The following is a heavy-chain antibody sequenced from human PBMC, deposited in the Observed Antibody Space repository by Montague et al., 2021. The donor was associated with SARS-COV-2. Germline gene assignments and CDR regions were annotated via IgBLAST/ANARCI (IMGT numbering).Heavy chain of an antibody. CDR1: GGSFSGYY. V-gene: IGHV4-34*01. CDR3: ARVRAVPAAMRIFSLGRSYYGMDV. CDR2: INHSGNT. D-gene: IGHD2-2*01. J-gene: IGHJ6*02. Sequence: SETLSLTCAVYGGSFSGYYWSWIRQPPGKGLEWIGEINHSGNTNYNPSLKSRVTISVDTSKNQFSLKLSSVTAADTAVYYCARVRAVPAAMRIFSLGRSYYGMDVWGQGTTVTVSS.